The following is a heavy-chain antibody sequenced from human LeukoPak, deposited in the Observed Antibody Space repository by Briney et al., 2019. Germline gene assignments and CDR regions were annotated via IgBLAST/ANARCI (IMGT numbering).Heavy chain of an antibody. J-gene: IGHJ4*02. CDR3: ASLFGDY. CDR2: ISSSGSSI. D-gene: IGHD3-10*02. Sequence: GRPLRLSCAASGFTFISYEMNWVRQAPGKGLEWVSYISSSGSSIYYADSVKGRFTISRDNAKNSLYLQMSSLRAEDTAVYYCASLFGDYWGQGTLVTVSS. CDR1: GFTFISYE. V-gene: IGHV3-48*03.